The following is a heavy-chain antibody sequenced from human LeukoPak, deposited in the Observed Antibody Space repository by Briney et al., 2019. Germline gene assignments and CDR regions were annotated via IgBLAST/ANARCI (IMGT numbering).Heavy chain of an antibody. CDR3: AREGGCSGNSWSPTRY. CDR2: ISAYNGNT. Sequence: ASVKVSCKASGGTFSSYAISWVRQAPGQGLEWMGWISAYNGNTNYAQKLQGRVTMTTDTSTNTAYMELGSLRSDDTAVYYCAREGGCSGNSWSPTRYWGQGTLVTVSS. V-gene: IGHV1-18*01. J-gene: IGHJ4*02. D-gene: IGHD2-2*01. CDR1: GGTFSSYA.